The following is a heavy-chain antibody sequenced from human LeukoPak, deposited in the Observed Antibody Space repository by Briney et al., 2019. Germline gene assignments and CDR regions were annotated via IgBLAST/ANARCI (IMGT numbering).Heavy chain of an antibody. CDR3: ARGLVGTQWLVQPKTGGYFDY. CDR1: GGSISSGGYY. D-gene: IGHD6-19*01. Sequence: SETLSLTCTVSGGSISSGGYYWSWIRQHPGKGLEWIGYIYYSGSTYYNPSLKSRVTISVDTSKNQFSLKLSSVTAADTAVYYCARGLVGTQWLVQPKTGGYFDYWGQGTLVTVSS. CDR2: IYYSGST. V-gene: IGHV4-31*03. J-gene: IGHJ4*02.